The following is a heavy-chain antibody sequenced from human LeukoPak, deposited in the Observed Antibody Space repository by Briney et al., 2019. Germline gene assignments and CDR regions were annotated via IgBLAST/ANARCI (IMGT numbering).Heavy chain of an antibody. CDR1: GGSVSSGSYY. J-gene: IGHJ5*02. D-gene: IGHD1-26*01. CDR2: IDYSGST. Sequence: PSETLSLTCTVSGGSVSSGSYYWSWIRQPPGKGLEWIGYIDYSGSTNYNPSLKSRVTISVDTSKNQFSLKLSSVTAADTAVYYCAREPLRAESRWFDPWGQGTLVTVSS. V-gene: IGHV4-61*01. CDR3: AREPLRAESRWFDP.